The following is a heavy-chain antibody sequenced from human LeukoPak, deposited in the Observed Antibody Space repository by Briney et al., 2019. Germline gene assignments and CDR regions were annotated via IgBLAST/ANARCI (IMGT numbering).Heavy chain of an antibody. CDR3: ARIPGRYCTNGVCYGDWFDP. D-gene: IGHD2-8*01. J-gene: IGHJ5*02. Sequence: GASVKVSCKASGYTFTGYYMHWVRQAPGQGLEWMGWINPNSGGTNYAQKFQGRVTMTRDTSISTAYMELSRLRSDDTAVYYYARIPGRYCTNGVCYGDWFDPWGQGTLVTVSS. V-gene: IGHV1-2*02. CDR2: INPNSGGT. CDR1: GYTFTGYY.